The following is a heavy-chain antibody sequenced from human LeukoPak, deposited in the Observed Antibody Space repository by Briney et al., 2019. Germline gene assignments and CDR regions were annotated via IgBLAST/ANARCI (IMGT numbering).Heavy chain of an antibody. CDR1: GYTFTGYY. V-gene: IGHV1-2*04. Sequence: ASVKVSCKASGYTFTGYYMHWVRQAPGQGLEWMGWINPNSGGTNYAQKFQGWVTMTRDTSIGTAYMELSRLRSDDTAVYYCARGLTYNWNSGYYFDYWGQGTLVTVSS. J-gene: IGHJ4*02. D-gene: IGHD1/OR15-1a*01. CDR2: INPNSGGT. CDR3: ARGLTYNWNSGYYFDY.